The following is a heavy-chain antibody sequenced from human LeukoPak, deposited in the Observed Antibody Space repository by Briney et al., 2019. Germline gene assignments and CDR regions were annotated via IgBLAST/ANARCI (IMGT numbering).Heavy chain of an antibody. D-gene: IGHD3-10*01. V-gene: IGHV1-18*01. Sequence: APVKVSCKASRYTFTSYGISSVRQAPGHGREWMGWISAYNGNTKYAQKLQGRVTMTTDTSTSTAYMELRSLRSDDTGVYYCARVSRSGSTIVYYYYYYMDVWGKGTTVTISS. CDR3: ARVSRSGSTIVYYYYYYMDV. CDR1: RYTFTSYG. CDR2: ISAYNGNT. J-gene: IGHJ6*03.